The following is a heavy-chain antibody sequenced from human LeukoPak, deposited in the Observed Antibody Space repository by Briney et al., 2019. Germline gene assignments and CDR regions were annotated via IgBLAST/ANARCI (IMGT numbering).Heavy chain of an antibody. CDR1: GFTFSSYG. D-gene: IGHD5-12*01. CDR2: IWYDGSNK. J-gene: IGHJ6*03. CDR3: AREVKRTVDLARRSYYYYYMDV. V-gene: IGHV3-33*01. Sequence: PGGSLRLSCAASGFTFSSYGMHWVRQAPGKGLEWVAVIWYDGSNKYYADSVKGRFTISRDNSKNTLYLQMNSLRDEDTAVYYCAREVKRTVDLARRSYYYYYMDVWGKGTTVTVSS.